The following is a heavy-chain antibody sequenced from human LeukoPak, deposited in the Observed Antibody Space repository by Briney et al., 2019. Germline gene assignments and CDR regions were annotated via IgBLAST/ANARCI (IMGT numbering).Heavy chain of an antibody. CDR3: AGLSTAPGSPFDY. V-gene: IGHV4-59*12. Sequence: SETLSLTCTVSGGSISSYYWSWIRQPPGKGLEWIAYMYDSGSTNSNPSLKSRVTMSVDTSKKQFSLKLSAVTAADTAGYYCAGLSTAPGSPFDYWGQGTLVTVSS. J-gene: IGHJ4*02. CDR2: MYDSGST. CDR1: GGSISSYY. D-gene: IGHD6-13*01.